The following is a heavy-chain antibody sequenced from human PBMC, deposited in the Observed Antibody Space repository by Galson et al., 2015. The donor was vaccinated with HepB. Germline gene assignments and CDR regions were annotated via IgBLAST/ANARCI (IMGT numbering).Heavy chain of an antibody. V-gene: IGHV3-21*01. CDR2: ISSSSRYI. CDR1: GFTFSRYS. J-gene: IGHJ4*02. CDR3: SRVGVRGYSGYYFDY. D-gene: IGHD5-12*01. Sequence: SLRLSCAASGFTFSRYSITWLRQAPGKGLDWVSSISSSSRYIYYAASVKGRFTISRDNAKNSLYLQMYSLRAEDTAVYYWSRVGVRGYSGYYFDYWGQGTLVTVSS.